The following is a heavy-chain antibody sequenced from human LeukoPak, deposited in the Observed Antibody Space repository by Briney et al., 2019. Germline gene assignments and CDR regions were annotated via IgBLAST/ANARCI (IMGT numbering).Heavy chain of an antibody. J-gene: IGHJ4*02. V-gene: IGHV3-66*01. CDR3: ARDGDSSGLLDY. D-gene: IGHD3-22*01. CDR2: IYSGGST. CDR1: GFTVSSNY. Sequence: GGSLRLSCAASGFTVSSNYMSWVRQAPGKGLKWVSVIYSGGSTYYADSVKGRFTISRDNSKNTLYLQMNSLRAEDTAVYYCARDGDSSGLLDYWGQGTLVTVSS.